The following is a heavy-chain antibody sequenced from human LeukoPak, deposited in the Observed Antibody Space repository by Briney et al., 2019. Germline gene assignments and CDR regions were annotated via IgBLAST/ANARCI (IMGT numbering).Heavy chain of an antibody. V-gene: IGHV1-69*05. CDR1: GGTLSSYA. Sequence: SVKVSCKASGGTLSSYAISWVRQAPGQGLEWMGGIIPIFGTANYAQKFQGRVTITTDESTSTAYMELSSLRSEDTAVYYCARGGDIAAAGTDPYYFDYWGQGTLVTVSS. CDR3: ARGGDIAAAGTDPYYFDY. CDR2: IIPIFGTA. J-gene: IGHJ4*02. D-gene: IGHD6-13*01.